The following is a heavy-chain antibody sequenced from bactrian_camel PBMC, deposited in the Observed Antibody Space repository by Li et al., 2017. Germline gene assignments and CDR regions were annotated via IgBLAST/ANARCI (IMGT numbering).Heavy chain of an antibody. Sequence: VQLVESGGGSVQAGGSLRLSCEVSGSTDCNHAMSWYRQSPGKEREFVSGIGSDGSISYLDSVKGRFTISQDNAKRTLYLQIDSLKLEDTGMYYCKTVARSHKPGGWCSSLGVGYWGQGTQVTVS. V-gene: IGHV3S53*01. CDR2: IGSDGSI. CDR1: GSTDCNHA. D-gene: IGHD7*01. J-gene: IGHJ6*01. CDR3: KTVARSHKPGGWCSSLGVGY.